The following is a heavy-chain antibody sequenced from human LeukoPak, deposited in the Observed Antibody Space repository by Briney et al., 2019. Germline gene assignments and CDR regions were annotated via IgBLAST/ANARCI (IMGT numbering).Heavy chain of an antibody. D-gene: IGHD5-24*01. Sequence: GGSLRLSCAASGFTFKTYAMNWVRQVPGKGPEWVSSMSGSGSSTDYADSVKGRFTISRDNSKNTLYLQMNSLRAEDTAVYYCAKDHMRDGYNYGYWYFDLWGRGTLVTVSS. V-gene: IGHV3-23*01. CDR3: AKDHMRDGYNYGYWYFDL. J-gene: IGHJ2*01. CDR2: MSGSGSST. CDR1: GFTFKTYA.